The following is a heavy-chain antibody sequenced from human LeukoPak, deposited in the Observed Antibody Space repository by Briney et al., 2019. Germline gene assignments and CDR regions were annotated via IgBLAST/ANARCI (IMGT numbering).Heavy chain of an antibody. CDR2: INWNGGST. Sequence: GGSLRLSCAASGFTFDDYGMSWVRQAPEKGLEWVSGINWNGGSTGYADSVKGRFTISRDNAKNSLYLQMNSLRAEDTALYFCARSLRFLEWLSPLDYWGQGTLVTVSS. CDR1: GFTFDDYG. D-gene: IGHD3-3*01. V-gene: IGHV3-20*04. J-gene: IGHJ4*02. CDR3: ARSLRFLEWLSPLDY.